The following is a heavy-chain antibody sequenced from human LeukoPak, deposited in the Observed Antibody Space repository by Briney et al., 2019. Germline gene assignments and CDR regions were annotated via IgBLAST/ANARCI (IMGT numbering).Heavy chain of an antibody. CDR3: ARGRVGYCTNGVCYTYLDYFDY. D-gene: IGHD2-8*01. CDR1: GGSISSSSYY. J-gene: IGHJ4*02. CDR2: IYYSGST. V-gene: IGHV4-39*07. Sequence: SETLSLTCTVSGGSISSSSYYWGWIRQPPGKGLEWIGSIYYSGSTYYNPSLKSRVTISVDTSKSQFSLKLSSVTAADTAVYYCARGRVGYCTNGVCYTYLDYFDYWGQGTLVTVSS.